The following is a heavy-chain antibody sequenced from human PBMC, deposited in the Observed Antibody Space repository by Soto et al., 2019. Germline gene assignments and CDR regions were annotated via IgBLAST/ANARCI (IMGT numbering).Heavy chain of an antibody. J-gene: IGHJ6*04. CDR3: GTFLSTTSPDV. V-gene: IGHV6-1*01. D-gene: IGHD2-2*01. CDR2: TYYRSKWYN. Sequence: RSQTLSLTCAISGASVSSKSAAWNWISQSPSRGLEWLGRTYYRSKWYNDYAVSVKSRITINPDTSKNQFSLHLNSVTPEDTAVYYCGTFLSTTSPDVWGEGTTVTVSS. CDR1: GASVSSKSAA.